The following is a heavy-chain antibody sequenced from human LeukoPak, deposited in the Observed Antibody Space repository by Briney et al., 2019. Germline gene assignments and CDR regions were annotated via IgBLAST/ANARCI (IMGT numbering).Heavy chain of an antibody. Sequence: PSETLSLTCTVSGGSISSSSYYWGWIRQPPGKGLGWIGYIYYSGSTNYNPSLKSRVTISVDTSKNQFSLKLSSVTAADTAVYYCATPLRPENYAFDIWGQGTMVTVSS. V-gene: IGHV4-61*05. CDR1: GGSISSSSYY. CDR3: ATPLRPENYAFDI. CDR2: IYYSGST. D-gene: IGHD1-14*01. J-gene: IGHJ3*02.